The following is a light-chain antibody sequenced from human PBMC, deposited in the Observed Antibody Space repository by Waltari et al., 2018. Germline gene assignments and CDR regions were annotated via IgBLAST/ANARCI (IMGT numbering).Light chain of an antibody. V-gene: IGKV1-12*01. J-gene: IGKJ5*01. Sequence: DIQMTQSPSSVSASVGDRVTITCRASQGIGSWLVWYQQKPGEAPKLLIYGTSTLKSGVPSRFSGSGSGTDFTLTSSSLQPEDGATYYCQQANSFPRNFGQGTRVDIK. CDR1: QGIGSW. CDR2: GTS. CDR3: QQANSFPRN.